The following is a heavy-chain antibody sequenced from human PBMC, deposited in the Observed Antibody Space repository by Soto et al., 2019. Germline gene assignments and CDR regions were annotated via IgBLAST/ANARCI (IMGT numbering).Heavy chain of an antibody. D-gene: IGHD1-26*01. CDR3: ARVIRIGGWFDP. CDR1: GGSFSGYY. V-gene: IGHV4-34*01. CDR2: INHSGST. Sequence: SETLSLTCAVYGGSFSGYYWSWIRQPPGKGLEWIGEINHSGSTNYNPSLKSRVTISVDTSKNQFSLKLSSVTAADTAVYYCARVIRIGGWFDPWGQGTLVTAS. J-gene: IGHJ5*02.